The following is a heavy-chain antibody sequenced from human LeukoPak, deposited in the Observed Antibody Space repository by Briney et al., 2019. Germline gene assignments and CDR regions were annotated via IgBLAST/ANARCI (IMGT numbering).Heavy chain of an antibody. Sequence: GGSLRLSCAASGFTFSSYGMHWVRQAPGKGLEWVAFIRYGGSNKYYADSVKGRFTISRDNSKNTLYLQMNSLRAEDTAVYYCAKVEPQGRFDYWGQGTLVTVSS. CDR3: AKVEPQGRFDY. D-gene: IGHD1-26*01. V-gene: IGHV3-30*02. J-gene: IGHJ4*02. CDR1: GFTFSSYG. CDR2: IRYGGSNK.